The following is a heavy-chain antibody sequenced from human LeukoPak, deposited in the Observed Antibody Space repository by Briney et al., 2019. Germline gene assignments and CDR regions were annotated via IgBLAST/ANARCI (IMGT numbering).Heavy chain of an antibody. Sequence: GGSLRLSCAASGFIVSSNYMSWVRQAPGRGLEWVSVIYSDDSTYFADSVKGRFTISRDNYNTTLYLQMNSMRAEATAVYYCAGYSGYDDFDYWGQGTLVTVSS. D-gene: IGHD5-12*01. CDR3: AGYSGYDDFDY. CDR1: GFIVSSNY. CDR2: IYSDDST. J-gene: IGHJ4*02. V-gene: IGHV3-66*01.